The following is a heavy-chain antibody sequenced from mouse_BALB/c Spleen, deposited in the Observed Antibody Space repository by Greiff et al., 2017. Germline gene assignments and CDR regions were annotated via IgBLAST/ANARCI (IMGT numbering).Heavy chain of an antibody. Sequence: EVKLMESGGGLVQPGGSLKLSCAASGFTFSSYGMSWVRQTPDKRLELVATINSNGGSTYYPDSVKGRFTISRDNAKNTLYLQMSSLKSEDTAMYYCAREVLWGAMDYWGQGTSVTVSS. D-gene: IGHD1-1*02. CDR3: AREVLWGAMDY. CDR1: GFTFSSYG. CDR2: INSNGGST. J-gene: IGHJ4*01. V-gene: IGHV5-6-3*01.